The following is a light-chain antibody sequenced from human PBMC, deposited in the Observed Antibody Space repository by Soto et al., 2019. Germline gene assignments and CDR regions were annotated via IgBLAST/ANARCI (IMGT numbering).Light chain of an antibody. CDR3: NAQADNGKHV. CDR1: SSDVGHSNF. Sequence: QSVLTQPPSASGSPGQSVTISCTGSSSDVGHSNFVSWYQQHPGKGPKLIIYEVFKRPSGVPDRFSGSKSGNTASLSVSGLQDEDEADYFCNAQADNGKHVFGTGTKLTVL. CDR2: EVF. V-gene: IGLV2-8*01. J-gene: IGLJ1*01.